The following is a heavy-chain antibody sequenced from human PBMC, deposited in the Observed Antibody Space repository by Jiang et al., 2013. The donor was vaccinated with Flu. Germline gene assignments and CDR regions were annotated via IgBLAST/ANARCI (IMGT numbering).Heavy chain of an antibody. Sequence: SGAEVKKPGASVKVSCKASGYTFTDYYMHWVRQAPGQGLEWMGWINPNSGGTNYAQKFQGRVTMTRDTSISTAYMELTRLRSDDTAVFYCARGLSVARPTGAFDYWGQGTLVTVSS. CDR2: INPNSGGT. V-gene: IGHV1-2*02. J-gene: IGHJ4*02. CDR1: GYTFTDYY. D-gene: IGHD2-15*01. CDR3: ARGLSVARPTGAFDY.